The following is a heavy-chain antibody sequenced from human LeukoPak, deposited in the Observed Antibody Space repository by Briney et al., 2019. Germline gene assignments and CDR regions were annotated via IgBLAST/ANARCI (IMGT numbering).Heavy chain of an antibody. Sequence: GGSLRLSCAASGFTVSSNYMSWVRQAPGKGLEWVSVIYSGGSTYYADSVKGRFTISRDNSKNTLYLQMNSLRAEDTAVYYCARDRQQLLLGMDVLGQGTTVSVSS. CDR3: ARDRQQLLLGMDV. CDR2: IYSGGST. V-gene: IGHV3-66*01. D-gene: IGHD4-23*01. CDR1: GFTVSSNY. J-gene: IGHJ6*02.